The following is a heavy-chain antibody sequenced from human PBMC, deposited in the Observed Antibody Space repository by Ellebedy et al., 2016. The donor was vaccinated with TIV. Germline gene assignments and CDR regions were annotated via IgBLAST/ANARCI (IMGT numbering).Heavy chain of an antibody. CDR1: GFIFSSYA. J-gene: IGHJ6*02. CDR2: ISYDGNNK. CDR3: ARDNEYYYDSSGYYYYGMDV. V-gene: IGHV3-30-3*01. Sequence: GESLKISCAASGFIFSSYAIHWVRQAPGKGLEWVALISYDGNNKYYADSVKGRITISRDNSKNTLYLQMNSLRVEDTAVYYCARDNEYYYDSSGYYYYGMDVWGQGTTVTVSS. D-gene: IGHD3-22*01.